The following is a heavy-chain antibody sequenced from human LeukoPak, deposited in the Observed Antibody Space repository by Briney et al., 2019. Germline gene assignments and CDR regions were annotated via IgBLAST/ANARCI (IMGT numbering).Heavy chain of an antibody. V-gene: IGHV3-23*01. J-gene: IGHJ4*02. CDR2: ISGSGGST. Sequence: PGGSLRLYCAASGFTFSSYAMSWFRQAPGKGLEWVSAISGSGGSTYYADSVKGRFTISRDNSKNTLYLQMNSLRAEDTAVYYCANHYYDSSGYFFDYWGQGTLVTVSS. D-gene: IGHD3-22*01. CDR1: GFTFSSYA. CDR3: ANHYYDSSGYFFDY.